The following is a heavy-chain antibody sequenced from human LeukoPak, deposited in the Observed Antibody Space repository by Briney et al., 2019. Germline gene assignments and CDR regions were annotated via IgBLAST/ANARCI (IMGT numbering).Heavy chain of an antibody. Sequence: PSETLSLTCAVYGGSFSGYYWSWIRQPPGKGLEWIVEINHSGSTNYNPSLKSRVTISVDTSKNQFSLKLSSVTAADTAVYYCARRRHYYGSGSPFDYWGQGTLVTVSS. CDR1: GGSFSGYY. CDR3: ARRRHYYGSGSPFDY. D-gene: IGHD3-10*01. V-gene: IGHV4-34*01. J-gene: IGHJ4*02. CDR2: INHSGST.